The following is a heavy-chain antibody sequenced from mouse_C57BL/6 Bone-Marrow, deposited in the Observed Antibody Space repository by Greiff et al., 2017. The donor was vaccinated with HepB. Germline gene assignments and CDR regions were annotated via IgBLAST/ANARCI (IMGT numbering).Heavy chain of an antibody. Sequence: VQLQQSGPELVKPGASVKISCKASGYAFSSSWMNWVKQRPGKGLEWIGRIYPGDGDTNYNGKFKGKATLTADKSSSTAYMQLSSLTSEDSAVYFCARGDYGSSSRDYWGQGTTLTVSS. D-gene: IGHD1-1*01. CDR2: IYPGDGDT. V-gene: IGHV1-82*01. CDR1: GYAFSSSW. J-gene: IGHJ2*01. CDR3: ARGDYGSSSRDY.